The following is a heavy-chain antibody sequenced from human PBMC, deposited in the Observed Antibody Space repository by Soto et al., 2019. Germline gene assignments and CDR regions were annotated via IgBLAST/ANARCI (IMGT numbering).Heavy chain of an antibody. CDR1: GFTFSSYG. CDR2: IWYGGSDK. Sequence: QVQLVESGGGVVQPGRSLRLSCAASGFTFSSYGMHWVRQAPGKGLEWVAVIWYGGSDKYYADSVKGRFTISRDNSKNTLYLQMNSLSAEDTAVYYCARAGLLLDYWGQGTLVNVSS. D-gene: IGHD1-26*01. J-gene: IGHJ4*02. V-gene: IGHV3-33*01. CDR3: ARAGLLLDY.